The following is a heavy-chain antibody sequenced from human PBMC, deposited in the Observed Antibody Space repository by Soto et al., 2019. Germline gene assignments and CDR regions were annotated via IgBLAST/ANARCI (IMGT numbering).Heavy chain of an antibody. D-gene: IGHD5-12*01. CDR3: AREGSYSAYNFAHGIQLWSFDF. CDR2: IFSSGST. CDR1: GASVGGHY. J-gene: IGHJ4*02. V-gene: IGHV4-4*07. Sequence: SETLSLTCQVSGASVGGHYWSWIRQPPGKXLEWIGRIFSSGSTSFNPSLESRVAMSVDTSKNHFSLNLSSVTAADMAVYYCAREGSYSAYNFAHGIQLWSFDFWGQGALVTVSS.